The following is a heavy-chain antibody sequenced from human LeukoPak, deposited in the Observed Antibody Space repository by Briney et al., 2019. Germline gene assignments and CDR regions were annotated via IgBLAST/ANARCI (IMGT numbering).Heavy chain of an antibody. CDR3: AKGMIMATINGAFDI. Sequence: PGGSLRLSCAASGFTFDDYAMHWVRQAPGKGPEWVSLISGDGGSPYYADSVKGRFTISRDNSKNSLYLQMNSLRTEDTALYYCAKGMIMATINGAFDIWGQGTMVTVSS. CDR2: ISGDGGSP. J-gene: IGHJ3*02. V-gene: IGHV3-43*02. D-gene: IGHD5-24*01. CDR1: GFTFDDYA.